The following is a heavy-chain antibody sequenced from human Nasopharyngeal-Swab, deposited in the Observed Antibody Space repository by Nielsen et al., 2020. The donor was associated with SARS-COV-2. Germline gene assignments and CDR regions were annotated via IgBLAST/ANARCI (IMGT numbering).Heavy chain of an antibody. Sequence: LSLTCAASGFTFSSYEMNWVPQAPGKGLEWVSYISSSGSTIYYADSVKGRFTISRDNAKNSLYLQMNSLRAEDTAVYYCAIRGYGSGSYRLYYYYGMDVWGQGTTVTVSS. CDR1: GFTFSSYE. D-gene: IGHD3-10*01. CDR3: AIRGYGSGSYRLYYYYGMDV. CDR2: ISSSGSTI. V-gene: IGHV3-48*03. J-gene: IGHJ6*02.